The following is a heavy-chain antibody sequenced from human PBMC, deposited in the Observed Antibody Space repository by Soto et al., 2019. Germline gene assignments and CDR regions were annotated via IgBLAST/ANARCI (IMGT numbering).Heavy chain of an antibody. V-gene: IGHV3-23*01. Sequence: PGGSLRLSCAASGFTFGSYALTWARQAPGKGLEWVSAISGSGANTYYADSVKGRFTISRDNSKNTLYLQMNSLRAEDTAIYYCTRQPGYSGYGYPYYMDVWGKGTTVTVSS. D-gene: IGHD5-12*01. J-gene: IGHJ6*03. CDR2: ISGSGANT. CDR1: GFTFGSYA. CDR3: TRQPGYSGYGYPYYMDV.